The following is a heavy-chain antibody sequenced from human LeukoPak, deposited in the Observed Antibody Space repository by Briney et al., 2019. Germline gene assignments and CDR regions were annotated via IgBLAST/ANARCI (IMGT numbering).Heavy chain of an antibody. V-gene: IGHV1-8*03. J-gene: IGHJ6*03. CDR2: MNPNSGNT. CDR1: GYTFTSYD. CDR3: ARGGPDYYYMDV. Sequence: ASVKVSCKASGYTFTSYDINWVRQATGQGLEGMGWMNPNSGNTGYAQQFQGRVTITRNTSISTAYMELSSLRSEDTAVYYCARGGPDYYYMDVWGKGTTVTVSS.